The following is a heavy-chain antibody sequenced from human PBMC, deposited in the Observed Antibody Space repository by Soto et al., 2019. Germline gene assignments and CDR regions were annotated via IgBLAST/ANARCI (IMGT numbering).Heavy chain of an antibody. CDR1: GGSFSGYY. CDR2: IYYSGST. Sequence: SETLSLTCAVYGGSFSGYYWSWIRQPPGKGLEWIGSIYYSGSTYYNPSLKSRVTISVDTSKNQFSLKLSSVTAADTAVYYCARHGDCSSTSCYVFVDYWGQGTLVTVSS. J-gene: IGHJ4*02. CDR3: ARHGDCSSTSCYVFVDY. D-gene: IGHD2-2*01. V-gene: IGHV4-34*01.